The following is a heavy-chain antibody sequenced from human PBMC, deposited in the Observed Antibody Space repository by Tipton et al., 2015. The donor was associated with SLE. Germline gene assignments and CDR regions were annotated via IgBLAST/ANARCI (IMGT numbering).Heavy chain of an antibody. J-gene: IGHJ2*01. CDR2: IYYSGST. Sequence: TLSLTCTVSGGSISSSSYYWGWIRQPPGKGLEWIVSIYYSGSTYYNPSLKSRVTISVDTSKNQFYLKLSSVTAADTAVYYCARYLVTTRADLWGRGTLVTVSS. V-gene: IGHV4-39*07. D-gene: IGHD5-12*01. CDR3: ARYLVTTRADL. CDR1: GGSISSSSYY.